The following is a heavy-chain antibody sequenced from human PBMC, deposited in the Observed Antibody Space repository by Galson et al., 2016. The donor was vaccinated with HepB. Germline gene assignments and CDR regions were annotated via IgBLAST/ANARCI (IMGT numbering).Heavy chain of an antibody. CDR3: ARDRRYSGSSSSSYKGMDV. D-gene: IGHD5-12*01. V-gene: IGHV3-20*01. Sequence: SLRLSCAASGFPFDEYDMSWVRQVPGKGLEWVSGIYRNGGITGYADSVRGRFTISRDNARNSPYLQMNSLRAEDTALYLWARDRRYSGSSSSSYKGMDVWGQGTSVFVSS. J-gene: IGHJ6*02. CDR1: GFPFDEYD. CDR2: IYRNGGIT.